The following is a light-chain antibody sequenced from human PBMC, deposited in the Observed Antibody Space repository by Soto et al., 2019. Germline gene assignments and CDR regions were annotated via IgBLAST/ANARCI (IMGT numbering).Light chain of an antibody. J-gene: IGKJ5*01. CDR2: DSS. CDR1: QSVPRH. V-gene: IGKV3-11*01. CDR3: QQTSNWPPEIT. Sequence: EIVFTQSPASLSLSPGETATVSCSASQSVPRHLAWYQQRPGLAPRLLIYDSSIRATGVPDRFSGSGSGTDFTLTISSLEPEDFAVYYCQQTSNWPPEITFGQGTRLEIK.